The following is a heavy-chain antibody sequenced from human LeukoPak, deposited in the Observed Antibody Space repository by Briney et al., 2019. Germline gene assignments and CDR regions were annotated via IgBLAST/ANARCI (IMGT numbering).Heavy chain of an antibody. D-gene: IGHD2-2*01. V-gene: IGHV4-30-4*01. CDR2: IYYSGST. Sequence: PSETLSLTCTVSGGSISSGDYYWSWIRQPPGKGLEWIGYIYYSGSTYYNPSLKSRVTISVDTSKNQFSLKLSSVTAADTAVYYCARDLKGYCSSTSCSGGYYYYGMDVWGQGTTVTVSS. J-gene: IGHJ6*02. CDR3: ARDLKGYCSSTSCSGGYYYYGMDV. CDR1: GGSISSGDYY.